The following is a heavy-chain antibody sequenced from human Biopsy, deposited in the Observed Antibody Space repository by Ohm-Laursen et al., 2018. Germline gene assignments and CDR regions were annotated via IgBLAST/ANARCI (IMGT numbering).Heavy chain of an antibody. Sequence: SDTLSLTCTVSGDSLSSGPDNWSWIRQPPGQGLEYIGYIYDRGSTANYNPSLESRVTMSVDMPKNQFSLKLSSVTAADTAIYYCARGMRSSGWPYFDSWGQGTLVTVSS. D-gene: IGHD6-19*01. CDR3: ARGMRSSGWPYFDS. V-gene: IGHV4-61*01. CDR1: GDSLSSGPDN. CDR2: IYDRGSTA. J-gene: IGHJ4*02.